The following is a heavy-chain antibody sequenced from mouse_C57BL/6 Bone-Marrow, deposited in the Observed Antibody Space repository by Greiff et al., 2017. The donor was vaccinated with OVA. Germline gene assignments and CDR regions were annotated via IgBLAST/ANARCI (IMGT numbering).Heavy chain of an antibody. J-gene: IGHJ4*01. D-gene: IGHD2-12*01. CDR1: GFTFSDFY. V-gene: IGHV7-1*01. CDR3: ARDAVSYSPYAMDY. CDR2: SRNKANDYTT. Sequence: EVMLVESGGGLVQSGRSLRLSCATSGFTFSDFYMEWVRQAPGKGLEWIAASRNKANDYTTEYSASVKGRFIVSRDTSQSILYLQMNALRAEDTAIYYCARDAVSYSPYAMDYWGQGTSVTVSS.